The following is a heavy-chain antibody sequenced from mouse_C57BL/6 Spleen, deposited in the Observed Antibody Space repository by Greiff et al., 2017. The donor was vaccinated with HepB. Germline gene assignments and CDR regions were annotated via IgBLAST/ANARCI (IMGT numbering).Heavy chain of an antibody. V-gene: IGHV1-81*01. J-gene: IGHJ4*01. CDR2: IYPRSGNN. Sequence: QVQLQQSGAELARPGASVKLSCKASGYTFTSYGMSWVKQSTGQGLEWIGEIYPRSGNNYYNEKFKGKATLTADKSSSTAYMVLRSLTSEDSAVYVCATLWKGDLDYWGQGTTVTVSS. CDR3: ATLWKGDLDY. CDR1: GYTFTSYG.